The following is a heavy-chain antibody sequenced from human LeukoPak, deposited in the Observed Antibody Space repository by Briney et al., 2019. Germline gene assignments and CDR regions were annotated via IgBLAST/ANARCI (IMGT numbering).Heavy chain of an antibody. CDR1: GGSVSSGSYY. CDR3: ARVAYYYDSTGYSDYLDY. CDR2: IYYSGST. V-gene: IGHV4-61*01. Sequence: PSETLSLTCTVSGGSVSSGSYYWSWIRQPPGKGLEWIGYIYYSGSTNYNPSLKSRVTISVDTSKNQFSLKLSSVTAADTAVYYCARVAYYYDSTGYSDYLDYWCQGTLVTVSS. J-gene: IGHJ4*02. D-gene: IGHD3-22*01.